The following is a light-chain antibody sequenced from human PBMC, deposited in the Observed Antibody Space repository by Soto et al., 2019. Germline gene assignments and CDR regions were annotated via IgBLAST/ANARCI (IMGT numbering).Light chain of an antibody. CDR1: QTISDY. CDR2: AAS. Sequence: DIPMTQSPSSLSASVGDRVTITCRTSQTISDYVNWYQQIPGKAPKFLIYAASTLQSGVPSRFSGSGSGTDFTLTISSLQPEDFATYYCQQTYSTPRTFGQGTKVDIK. V-gene: IGKV1-39*01. J-gene: IGKJ1*01. CDR3: QQTYSTPRT.